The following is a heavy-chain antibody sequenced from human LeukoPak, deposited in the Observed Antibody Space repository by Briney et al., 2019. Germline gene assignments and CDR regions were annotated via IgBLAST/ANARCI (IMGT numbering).Heavy chain of an antibody. CDR2: ISTYNGNV. J-gene: IGHJ6*03. Sequence: ASVKVSCKASGYIFTQYGISWVRQAPGQGLEWMAWISTYNGNVNYAQKFQGRVTMTTDTSTSTAYMELRSLSSDDTAVYYCARRTGYNFYYMDVWGQGTTVIVSS. CDR3: ARRTGYNFYYMDV. V-gene: IGHV1-18*01. CDR1: GYIFTQYG. D-gene: IGHD3/OR15-3a*01.